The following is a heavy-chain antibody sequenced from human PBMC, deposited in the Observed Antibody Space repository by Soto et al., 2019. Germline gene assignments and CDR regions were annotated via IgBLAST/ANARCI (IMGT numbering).Heavy chain of an antibody. CDR2: ISYDGSNK. Sequence: SCKASGGTFSSYAMHWVRQAPGKGLEWVAVISYDGSNKYYADSVKGRFTISRDNSKNTLYLQMNSLRAEDTAVYYCAKFFYDFLLGYPPGNYYYGVDVWGQGTRVTVS. J-gene: IGHJ6*02. V-gene: IGHV3-30-3*02. CDR1: GGTFSSYA. D-gene: IGHD3-3*01. CDR3: AKFFYDFLLGYPPGNYYYGVDV.